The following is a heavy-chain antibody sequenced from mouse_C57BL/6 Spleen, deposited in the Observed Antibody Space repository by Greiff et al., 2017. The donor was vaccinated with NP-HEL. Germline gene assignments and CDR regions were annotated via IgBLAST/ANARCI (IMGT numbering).Heavy chain of an antibody. Sequence: QVQLQQSGAELVKPGASVKLSCKASGYTFTSYWMHWVKQRPGQGLEWIGMIHPNSGSTNYNEKFKSKATLTVDKSSSTAYMQLSSLTSEDSAVYYCAKYGRGYFDYWGQGTTLTVSS. CDR2: IHPNSGST. D-gene: IGHD1-2*01. J-gene: IGHJ2*01. V-gene: IGHV1-64*01. CDR3: AKYGRGYFDY. CDR1: GYTFTSYW.